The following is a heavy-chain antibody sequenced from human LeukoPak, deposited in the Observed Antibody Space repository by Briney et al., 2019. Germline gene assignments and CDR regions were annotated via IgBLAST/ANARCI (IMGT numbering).Heavy chain of an antibody. V-gene: IGHV1-2*06. CDR3: ARPCSSTSCQFFDAFDI. D-gene: IGHD2-2*01. CDR1: GYTFTGYY. Sequence: ASVKVSCKASGYTFTGYYMHWVRQAPGQGLEWMGRINPNSGGTNYAQKFQGRVTMTRDTSISTAYMELSRLRSDDTAVYYCARPCSSTSCQFFDAFDIWGQGTMVTVSS. J-gene: IGHJ3*02. CDR2: INPNSGGT.